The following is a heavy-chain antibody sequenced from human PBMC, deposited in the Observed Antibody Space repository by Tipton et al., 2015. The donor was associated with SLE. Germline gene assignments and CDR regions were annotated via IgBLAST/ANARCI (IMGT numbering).Heavy chain of an antibody. CDR3: ARDLEFCSSTSCSHGWFDP. CDR2: IYHSGST. Sequence: TLSLTCAVSGGSISSSNWWSWVRQPPGKGLEWIGEIYHSGSTNYNPSLKSRVTISVDKSKNQLSLKLSSVTAADTAVYYCARDLEFCSSTSCSHGWFDPWGQGTLVTVSS. V-gene: IGHV4-4*02. CDR1: GGSISSSNW. D-gene: IGHD2-2*01. J-gene: IGHJ5*02.